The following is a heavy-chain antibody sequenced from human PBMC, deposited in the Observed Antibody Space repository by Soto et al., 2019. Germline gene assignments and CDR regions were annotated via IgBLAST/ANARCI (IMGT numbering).Heavy chain of an antibody. CDR3: ARRGDYYDSSGYLYYFDY. Sequence: QVPLVQSGAEVKKPGASVKVSCKASGYTFTSYAMHWVRQAPGQRLEWMGWINAGNGNTKYSQKFQGRVTITRDTSASTAYMELSSLRSEDTAVYYCARRGDYYDSSGYLYYFDYWGQGTLVTVSS. J-gene: IGHJ4*02. V-gene: IGHV1-3*01. CDR2: INAGNGNT. D-gene: IGHD3-22*01. CDR1: GYTFTSYA.